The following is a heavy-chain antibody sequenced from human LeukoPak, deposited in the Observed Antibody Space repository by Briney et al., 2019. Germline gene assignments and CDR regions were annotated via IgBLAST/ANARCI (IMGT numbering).Heavy chain of an antibody. D-gene: IGHD3-16*02. CDR2: MNPNSGNT. V-gene: IGHV1-8*01. Sequence: ASVKVSCKASGYTFTSYDINWVRQATGQGLEWMGWMNPNSGNTGYAQKFQGRVTMTRNTSISTAYMELSSLRSEDTAVYYCARGPLRLGELSLGGWGQGTLVTVSS. J-gene: IGHJ4*02. CDR3: ARGPLRLGELSLGG. CDR1: GYTFTSYD.